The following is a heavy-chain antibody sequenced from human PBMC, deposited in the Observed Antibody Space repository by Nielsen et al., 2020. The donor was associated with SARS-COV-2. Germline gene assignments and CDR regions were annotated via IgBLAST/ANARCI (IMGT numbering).Heavy chain of an antibody. Sequence: GESLKISCAASGFTFSSYAMTWVRQAPGKGLEWVSSITAGDTTYYADSVRGRFTISRDNSKNTLYLQMNSLRAEDTAVYYCANAGIYDSSGYYSFDYWGQGTLVTVSS. CDR2: ITAGDTT. CDR1: GFTFSSYA. J-gene: IGHJ4*02. V-gene: IGHV3-23*01. CDR3: ANAGIYDSSGYYSFDY. D-gene: IGHD3-22*01.